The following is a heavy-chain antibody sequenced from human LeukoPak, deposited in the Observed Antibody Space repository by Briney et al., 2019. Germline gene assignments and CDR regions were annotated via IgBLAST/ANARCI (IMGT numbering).Heavy chain of an antibody. CDR2: VYYSGST. Sequence: MPSETLSLTCTVSGGSINSYYWSWIRQPPGKGLEWIGYVYYSGSTNYNPSLKSRVTISVDTSKNQFSLKVNSVTAADTAVYFCARHVLGGAYYYGMDVWGQGTTVTVSS. V-gene: IGHV4-59*08. J-gene: IGHJ6*02. CDR1: GGSINSYY. CDR3: ARHVLGGAYYYGMDV.